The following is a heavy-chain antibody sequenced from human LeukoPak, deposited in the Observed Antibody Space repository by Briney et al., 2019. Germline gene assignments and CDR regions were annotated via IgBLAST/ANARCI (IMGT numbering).Heavy chain of an antibody. V-gene: IGHV4-38-2*02. J-gene: IGHJ3*02. CDR1: GYSISSGYY. Sequence: PSETPPLTCTVSGYSISSGYYWGWIRQPPGKGLEWIGSIYHSGSTYYNPSLKSRVTISVDTSKNQFSLKLSSVTAADTAVYYCARDLYYDSSGYPSPHPAFDIWGQGTMVTVSS. CDR2: IYHSGST. CDR3: ARDLYYDSSGYPSPHPAFDI. D-gene: IGHD3-22*01.